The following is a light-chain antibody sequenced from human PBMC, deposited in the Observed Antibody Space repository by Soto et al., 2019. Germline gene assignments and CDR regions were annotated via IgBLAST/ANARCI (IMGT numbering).Light chain of an antibody. CDR1: QGIGDT. V-gene: IGKV3-20*01. J-gene: IGKJ1*01. CDR3: QQYGSLSWT. CDR2: GAS. Sequence: EVVMRQSPATLSVSPGEGATLSCRASQGIGDTLAWYQQKPGQAPRPLIYGASSRATGIPDRFSGSVSGTDFTLTISRLEPEDFAVYYCQQYGSLSWTFGQGTKVDIK.